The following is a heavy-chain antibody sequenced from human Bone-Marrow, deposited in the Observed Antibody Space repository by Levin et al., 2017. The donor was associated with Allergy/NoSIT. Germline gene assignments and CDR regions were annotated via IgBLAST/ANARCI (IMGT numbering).Heavy chain of an antibody. J-gene: IGHJ4*02. V-gene: IGHV3-15*07. CDR2: LKSKTDSGTT. CDR3: ALLEDYYGSGGN. CDR1: GFTFSGAW. D-gene: IGHD3-10*01. Sequence: GGSLRLSCAASGFTFSGAWLNWVRQAPGKGLGWVGRLKSKTDSGTTDYAAPVKGRFTISRDDSKNTLYLQMNNLKTEDTAVYYCALLEDYYGSGGNWGQGTLVTVSS.